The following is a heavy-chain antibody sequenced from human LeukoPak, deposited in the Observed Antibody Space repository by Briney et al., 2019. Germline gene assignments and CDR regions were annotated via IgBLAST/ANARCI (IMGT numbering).Heavy chain of an antibody. D-gene: IGHD5-12*01. V-gene: IGHV3-48*03. Sequence: QPGGSLRLSCAASGFTFSSYEMNWVRQAPGKGLKCVSYISSSGSTIYYADSVKGRFTISRDNAKNSLYLQMNSLRAEDTAVYYCARDGSGYGHDAFDIWGQGTMVTVSS. CDR1: GFTFSSYE. CDR2: ISSSGSTI. CDR3: ARDGSGYGHDAFDI. J-gene: IGHJ3*02.